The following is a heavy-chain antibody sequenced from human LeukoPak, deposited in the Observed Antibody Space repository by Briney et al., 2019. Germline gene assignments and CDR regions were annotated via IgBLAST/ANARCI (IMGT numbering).Heavy chain of an antibody. V-gene: IGHV1-24*01. D-gene: IGHD3-22*01. CDR2: FDPEDGET. J-gene: IGHJ4*02. CDR1: GYTLTELS. CDR3: ALLLMGYYYYFDY. Sequence: ASVTVSCKVSGYTLTELSMHWVRQAPGKGLEWMGGFDPEDGETIYAQKFQGRVTMTEDTSTDTAYMELSSLRSEDTAVYYCALLLMGYYYYFDYWGQGTLVTVSS.